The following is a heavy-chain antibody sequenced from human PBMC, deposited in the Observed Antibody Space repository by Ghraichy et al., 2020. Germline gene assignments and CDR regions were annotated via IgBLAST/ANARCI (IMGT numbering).Heavy chain of an antibody. Sequence: SETLSLTCTVSGVAISTYFWTWIRQTAGKGLEWIGRIRTTGITNYNPSLKSRVTMSLDTSKRQFSLKLTSVTAADTAVYYCARDLPLLVWGQGTTVTVSS. CDR1: GVAISTYF. V-gene: IGHV4-4*07. CDR2: IRTTGIT. D-gene: IGHD1-26*01. CDR3: ARDLPLLV. J-gene: IGHJ6*02.